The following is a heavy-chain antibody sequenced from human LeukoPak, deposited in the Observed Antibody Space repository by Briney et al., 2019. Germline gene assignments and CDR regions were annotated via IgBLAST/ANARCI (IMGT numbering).Heavy chain of an antibody. CDR2: IQYDRSNQ. CDR1: GFTFSTYG. CDR3: ARPPYCSGGSCYLADY. V-gene: IGHV3-30*12. D-gene: IGHD2-15*01. Sequence: GGSLRLSCAASGFTFSTYGMHWVRQAPGKGLEWVAYIQYDRSNQQYAGSVKGRFSISRDNSKNTLYLQMNSLRAEDTAVYYCARPPYCSGGSCYLADYWGQGTLVTVSS. J-gene: IGHJ4*02.